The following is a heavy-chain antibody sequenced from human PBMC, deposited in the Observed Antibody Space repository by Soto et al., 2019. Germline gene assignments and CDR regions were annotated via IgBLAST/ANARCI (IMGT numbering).Heavy chain of an antibody. D-gene: IGHD3-16*01. Sequence: SXTLSLTCAVSGGSFRGYFWSWIRQSPAKGLEWIGEINDSGNTYYNPSFKSRLTISVDTSTSQISLRLTSVTAADSAVYYCQGGDFWGQGTRVTVSS. CDR1: GGSFRGYF. J-gene: IGHJ4*02. CDR3: QGGDF. CDR2: INDSGNT. V-gene: IGHV4-34*01.